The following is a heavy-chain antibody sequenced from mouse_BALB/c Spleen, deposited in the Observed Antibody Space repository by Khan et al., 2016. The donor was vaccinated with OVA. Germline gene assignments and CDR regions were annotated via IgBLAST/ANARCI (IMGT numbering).Heavy chain of an antibody. J-gene: IGHJ3*01. CDR2: IWSAGST. CDR1: GFSLTNYS. CDR3: ARRGYDYGRGALFAY. Sequence: QVQLKESGPGLVQPSQSLSITCTVSGFSLTNYSVHWVRQSPGKGLEWLGVIWSAGSTDYNAAFISRLTIRKDNSRNQAFFKMNSLQPNDTAIYYCARRGYDYGRGALFAYWGQGTLVTVSA. V-gene: IGHV2-2*02. D-gene: IGHD2-4*01.